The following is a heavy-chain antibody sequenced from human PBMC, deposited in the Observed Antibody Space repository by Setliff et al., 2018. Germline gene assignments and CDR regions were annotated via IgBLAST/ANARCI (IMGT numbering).Heavy chain of an antibody. Sequence: PSETLSLTCAVYGDSFSDYYWSWIRQPPGKGLEWIEEISHSGSTNYKPSLKGQVAMSVETSKRQFSLKLNSVTAADTAVYYFARNLQGRLSMTTDASSSTAYMELTSLRSDDTAMYYCARDADHYDTDENPIFDYWGQGTLVTVSS. J-gene: IGHJ4*02. CDR1: GDSFSDYY. V-gene: IGHV4-34*01. CDR3: ARNLQGRLSMTTDASSSTAYMELTSLRSDDTAMYYCARDADHYDTDENPIFDY. CDR2: ISHSGST. D-gene: IGHD3-10*01.